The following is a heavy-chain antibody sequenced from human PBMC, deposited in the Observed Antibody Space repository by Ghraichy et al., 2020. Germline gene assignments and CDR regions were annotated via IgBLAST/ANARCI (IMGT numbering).Heavy chain of an antibody. CDR1: GFTFSDYY. J-gene: IGHJ6*02. Sequence: GGSLRLSCAASGFTFSDYYMSWIRQAPGKGLEWVSYISNSGSTIYYADSVKGRFTISRDNAKNSLYLQMNSLRAEDTAVYYCARDVGSYSGYAGGMDVWGQGTTVTVSS. V-gene: IGHV3-11*01. D-gene: IGHD5-12*01. CDR2: ISNSGSTI. CDR3: ARDVGSYSGYAGGMDV.